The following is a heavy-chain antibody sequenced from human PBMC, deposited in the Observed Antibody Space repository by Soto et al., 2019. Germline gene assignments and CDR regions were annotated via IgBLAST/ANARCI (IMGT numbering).Heavy chain of an antibody. V-gene: IGHV4-34*01. D-gene: IGHD2-2*01. J-gene: IGHJ4*02. CDR1: GGSFSGYY. CDR3: ARGGEVVVVPAAIDFDY. CDR2: INHSGST. Sequence: QVQLQQWGAGLLKPSETLSLTCAVYGGSFSGYYWSWIRQPPGKGLEWIGEINHSGSTNYNPSLKRRVTISVDTSKNQFSLKLSSVTAADTAVYYCARGGEVVVVPAAIDFDYWGQGTLVTVSS.